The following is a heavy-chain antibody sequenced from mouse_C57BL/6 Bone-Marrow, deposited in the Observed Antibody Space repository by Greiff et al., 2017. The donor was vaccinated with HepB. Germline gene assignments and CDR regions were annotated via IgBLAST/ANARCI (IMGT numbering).Heavy chain of an antibody. CDR1: GFTFSSYG. V-gene: IGHV5-6*01. CDR3: ARQEITTVVAGFDY. J-gene: IGHJ2*01. D-gene: IGHD1-1*01. CDR2: ISSGGSYT. Sequence: LVESGGDLVKPGGSLKLSCAASGFTFSSYGMSWVRQTPDKRLEWVATISSGGSYTYYPDSVKGRFTISRDNAKNTLYLQMSSLKSEDTAMYYCARQEITTVVAGFDYWGQGTTLTVSS.